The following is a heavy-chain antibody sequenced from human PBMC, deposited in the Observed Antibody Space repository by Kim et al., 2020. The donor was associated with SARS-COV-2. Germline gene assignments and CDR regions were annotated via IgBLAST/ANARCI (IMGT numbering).Heavy chain of an antibody. CDR1: GGSISSYY. CDR3: ARAMGTVTYYYYYSGMDV. D-gene: IGHD4-17*01. V-gene: IGHV4-59*13. Sequence: SETLSLTCTVSGGSISSYYWSWIRQPPGKGLEWVGSICYGGSTNYYPSLKSRVTISVATSKNQFSLTLSSVTAADTAVYYCARAMGTVTYYYYYSGMDVWGQGTTVTVSS. CDR2: ICYGGST. J-gene: IGHJ6*02.